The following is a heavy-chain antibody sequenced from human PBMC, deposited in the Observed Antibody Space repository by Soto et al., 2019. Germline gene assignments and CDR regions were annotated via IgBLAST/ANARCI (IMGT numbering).Heavy chain of an antibody. D-gene: IGHD2-2*02. CDR2: ISSSSSYT. J-gene: IGHJ4*02. CDR3: ARYCSSTSCYMTFDY. V-gene: IGHV3-11*06. CDR1: GFTFSDYY. Sequence: LRLSCAASGFTFSDYYMSWIRQAPGKGLEWVSYISSSSSYTNYADSVKGRFTISRDNAKNSLYLQMNSLRAEDTAVYYCARYCSSTSCYMTFDYWGQGTLVTVSS.